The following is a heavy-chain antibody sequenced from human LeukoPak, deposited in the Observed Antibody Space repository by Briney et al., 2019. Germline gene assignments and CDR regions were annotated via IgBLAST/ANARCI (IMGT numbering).Heavy chain of an antibody. CDR3: ASLSLGDYYGSGSRPHDY. D-gene: IGHD3-10*01. V-gene: IGHV4-4*02. J-gene: IGHJ4*02. Sequence: SGTLSLTCAVSGGSISSSNWWSWVRQPPGKGLEWIGEIYHSGSTYYNPSLKSRVTISVDRSKNQFSLKLSSVTAADTAVYYCASLSLGDYYGSGSRPHDYWGQGTLVTVSS. CDR1: GGSISSSNW. CDR2: IYHSGST.